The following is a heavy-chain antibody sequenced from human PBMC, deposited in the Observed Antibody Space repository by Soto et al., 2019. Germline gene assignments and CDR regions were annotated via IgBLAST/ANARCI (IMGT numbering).Heavy chain of an antibody. Sequence: QVQLQESGPGLVKPSETLSLTCSVSGGSISGYYWNWVRQPPGKGLEWIGYIYSGGSTKYNPSLKSRVTISVDTSNNQFSLNLNSVTAADTAVYYCARSPDYDFWSGPFDTWGQGTLVTVSS. CDR1: GGSISGYY. CDR2: IYSGGST. V-gene: IGHV4-59*01. CDR3: ARSPDYDFWSGPFDT. D-gene: IGHD3-3*01. J-gene: IGHJ4*02.